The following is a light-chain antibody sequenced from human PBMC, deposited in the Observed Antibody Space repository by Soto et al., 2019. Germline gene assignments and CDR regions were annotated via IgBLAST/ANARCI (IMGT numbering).Light chain of an antibody. Sequence: EIVLTQSPGTLSLSPGERATLSCRASQTFTSGFLAWYQQKPGQAPRLLIYGASSRATGIPDRFSGSGSGTDFTLTISRLEPEDCAVYYCQQYDSSPRTFGQGTKVEIK. J-gene: IGKJ1*01. CDR2: GAS. CDR1: QTFTSGF. CDR3: QQYDSSPRT. V-gene: IGKV3-20*01.